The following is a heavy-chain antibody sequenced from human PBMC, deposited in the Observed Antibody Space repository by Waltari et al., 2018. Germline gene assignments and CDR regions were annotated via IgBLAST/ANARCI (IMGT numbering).Heavy chain of an antibody. Sequence: QVQLQQWGAGLLKPSETLSLTCAVYVGSFSGYYWSWIRQPPGKGLEWIGEINHSGSTTSNPSLKSRVTISVDTSKNQFSLKLSSVTAADTAVYYCARGLYHSDFWSGYYTYFDYWGQGTLVTVSS. J-gene: IGHJ4*02. CDR2: INHSGST. CDR3: ARGLYHSDFWSGYYTYFDY. D-gene: IGHD3-3*01. CDR1: VGSFSGYY. V-gene: IGHV4-34*01.